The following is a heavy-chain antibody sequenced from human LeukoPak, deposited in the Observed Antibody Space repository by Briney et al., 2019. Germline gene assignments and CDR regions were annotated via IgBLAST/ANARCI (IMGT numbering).Heavy chain of an antibody. V-gene: IGHV3-23*01. D-gene: IGHD5-18*01. J-gene: IGHJ4*02. CDR1: GFTFSSYA. CDR2: MNSGGST. Sequence: GGSLRLSCAASGFTFSSYAMSWVRQAPGKGLEWVSSMNSGGSTYYADSVKGRFIISRDNSKNTLYLQMNSLRADDTAVYYCAKGDKQLWDQNYFDYWGQGTLVTVSS. CDR3: AKGDKQLWDQNYFDY.